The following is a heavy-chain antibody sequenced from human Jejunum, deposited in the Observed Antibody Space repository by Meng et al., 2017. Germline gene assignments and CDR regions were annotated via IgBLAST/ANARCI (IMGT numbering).Heavy chain of an antibody. J-gene: IGHJ4*02. D-gene: IGHD1-14*01. Sequence: QVQLQQWGAGLLKPSETLSLPCAFYGGSSSGFYLSWIRQPPGKGLEWIGAIHPSGSTDYNPSLRSRLTISLDTSKNQFSLSLNSATAADTGIYYCTRGTDRAKSGDYWGQGTLVTVSS. V-gene: IGHV4-34*01. CDR1: GGSSSGFY. CDR2: IHPSGST. CDR3: TRGTDRAKSGDY.